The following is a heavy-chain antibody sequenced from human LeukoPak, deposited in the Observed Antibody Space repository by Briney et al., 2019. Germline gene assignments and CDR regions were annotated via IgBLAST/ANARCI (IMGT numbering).Heavy chain of an antibody. CDR2: IAAADSGT. V-gene: IGHV3-23*01. J-gene: IGHJ4*02. D-gene: IGHD1-1*01. CDR1: GFTFSNYV. Sequence: GGSLRLSCGASGFTFSNYVMGWVRQAPGQGLEWVSTIAAADSGTYYAASVKGRFTISRDNSKHTLHLQVNGLRAEDTAVYYCATKGTTATKYFEDWGQGTLVTVSS. CDR3: ATKGTTATKYFED.